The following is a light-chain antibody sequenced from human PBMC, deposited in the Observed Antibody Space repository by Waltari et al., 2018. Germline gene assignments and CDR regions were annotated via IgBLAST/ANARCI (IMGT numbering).Light chain of an antibody. CDR3: SSRNGRANEVV. V-gene: IGLV3-19*01. CDR2: GKD. CDR1: SLRTSY. J-gene: IGLJ3*02. Sequence: SSELTQDPAVFVALGQKIRLTSQGDSLRTSYASRYQVKSGQAPILVIYGKDKRPSGIPDRISGYSSGTTSSLTITGAQAEDEADYYCSSRNGRANEVVFAGGTKVTVL.